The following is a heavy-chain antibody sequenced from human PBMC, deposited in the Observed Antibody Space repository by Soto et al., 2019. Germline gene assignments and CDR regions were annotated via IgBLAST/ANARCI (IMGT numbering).Heavy chain of an antibody. J-gene: IGHJ4*02. CDR2: TYYRSKWYN. V-gene: IGHV6-1*01. CDR1: GDSVSSNSAA. Sequence: SQTLSLTCAISGDSVSSNSAAWSWIRQSPSRGLEWLGRTYYRSKWYNDYAVSVKSRISINADTSKNQFSLQLNSVTPEDTAVYYCAQISMTEAPYWGQGTLVTVSS. D-gene: IGHD2-21*02. CDR3: AQISMTEAPY.